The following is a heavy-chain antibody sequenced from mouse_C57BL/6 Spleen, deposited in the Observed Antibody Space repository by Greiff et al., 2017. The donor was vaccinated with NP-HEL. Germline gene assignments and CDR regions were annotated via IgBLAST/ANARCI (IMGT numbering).Heavy chain of an antibody. CDR3: ARRTANPFAY. J-gene: IGHJ3*01. Sequence: EVKVVESGGDLVKPGGSLKLSCAASGFTFSSYGMSWVRQTPDQRLEWVATISSGGSYTYYPDSVKGRFTISRDNAKNTLYLQMSSLKSEDTAMYYCARRTANPFAYWGQGTLVTVSA. CDR2: ISSGGSYT. CDR1: GFTFSSYG. V-gene: IGHV5-6*02.